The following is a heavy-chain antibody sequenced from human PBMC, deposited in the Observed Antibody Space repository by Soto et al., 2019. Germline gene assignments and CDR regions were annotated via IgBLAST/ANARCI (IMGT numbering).Heavy chain of an antibody. Sequence: QVQLVESGGDVVQPGRSLRLSCAASGFTFSSHAMHWVRQAPGKGLEWVALISYDGSNKFYADSVRGRFTISRDNSKNSLYLQMHSLKAEDTAVYYCARVHLGSALTFDSWGQGTLLTVSS. CDR2: ISYDGSNK. CDR3: ARVHLGSALTFDS. J-gene: IGHJ4*02. V-gene: IGHV3-30-3*01. D-gene: IGHD7-27*01. CDR1: GFTFSSHA.